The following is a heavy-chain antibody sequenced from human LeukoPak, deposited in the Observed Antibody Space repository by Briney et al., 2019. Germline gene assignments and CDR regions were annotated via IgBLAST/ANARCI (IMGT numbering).Heavy chain of an antibody. V-gene: IGHV3-23*01. CDR2: ISVSDDST. CDR3: AKDRYCSSTNCPYDY. D-gene: IGHD2-2*01. J-gene: IGHJ4*02. CDR1: GFTSSDYN. Sequence: GGSLKLSCAASGFTSSDYNMNWVRPAPGKGPEWVPGISVSDDSTYYADSVKGRFTMSRDNSNNMLYLQMNSLRAEDTAVYYCAKDRYCSSTNCPYDYWGQGTLVTVSS.